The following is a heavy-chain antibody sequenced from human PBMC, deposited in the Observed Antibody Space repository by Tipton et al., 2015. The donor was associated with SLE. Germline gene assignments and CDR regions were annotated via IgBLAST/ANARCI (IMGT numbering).Heavy chain of an antibody. V-gene: IGHV4-34*01. D-gene: IGHD2/OR15-2a*01. Sequence: TLSLTCAIYSGSFSGYHWSWIRQPPGKGLEWIGEINYSGSTNYNPSLKSRATISIGTSKNQSSLKLSSVTAADTAVYYCARGVAHFYDSGSFDIWGQGTLVTVSS. CDR1: SGSFSGYH. CDR2: INYSGST. CDR3: ARGVAHFYDSGSFDI. J-gene: IGHJ3*02.